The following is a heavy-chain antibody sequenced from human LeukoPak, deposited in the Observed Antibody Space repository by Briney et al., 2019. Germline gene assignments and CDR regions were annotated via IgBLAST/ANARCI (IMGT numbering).Heavy chain of an antibody. D-gene: IGHD3-22*01. Sequence: GGSLRLSCAASGFTFRSYWMSWVSQAPGKGLEWVANIKQDGSEKYYVDSVKGRFTISRDNAKNSLYLQMNSLRAEDTAVYYCARSHQPYYYDNHLDYWGQGTLVTVSS. CDR3: ARSHQPYYYDNHLDY. J-gene: IGHJ4*02. V-gene: IGHV3-7*03. CDR2: IKQDGSEK. CDR1: GFTFRSYW.